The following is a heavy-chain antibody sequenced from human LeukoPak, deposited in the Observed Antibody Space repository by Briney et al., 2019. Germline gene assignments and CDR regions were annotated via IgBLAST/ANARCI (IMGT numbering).Heavy chain of an antibody. CDR2: ISYDGSNK. D-gene: IGHD3-22*01. CDR1: GFTFSSYA. Sequence: PGRSLRLSCAASGFTFSSYAMHWVRQAPGKGLEWVAVISYDGSNKYYADSVKGRFTISRDNSKNTLYLQMNSLRAEDTAVYYCARGGYYDSSYFNWFDPWGQGTLVTVSS. J-gene: IGHJ5*02. V-gene: IGHV3-30-3*01. CDR3: ARGGYYDSSYFNWFDP.